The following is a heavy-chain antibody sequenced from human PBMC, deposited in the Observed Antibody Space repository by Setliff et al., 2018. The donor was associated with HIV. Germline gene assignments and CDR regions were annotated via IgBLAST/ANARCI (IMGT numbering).Heavy chain of an antibody. Sequence: PSETLSLTCVVSDDSFSNYDWTWIRQSPGKALEWIGYTSSSGATNYNPSLRSRFTISMETSNTRFSLWLRSATAADTATYFCARLGRAIDDGGSSLRLDFWGQGTLVTVSS. CDR2: TSSSGAT. J-gene: IGHJ4*02. D-gene: IGHD2-21*01. V-gene: IGHV4-4*09. CDR1: DDSFSNYD. CDR3: ARLGRAIDDGGSSLRLDF.